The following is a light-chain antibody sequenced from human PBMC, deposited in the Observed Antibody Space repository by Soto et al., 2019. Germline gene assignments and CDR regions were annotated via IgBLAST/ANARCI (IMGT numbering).Light chain of an antibody. Sequence: IQLTQSPSSLSASVGDRVTITCRASQGISSYLGWYQQKPGKAPNLLIYDASTLHSGVPSRFSGGGSGTDFTRTIRSLQPEYFATYYCQQVNVYPSTFGGGTKVELK. CDR1: QGISSY. CDR3: QQVNVYPST. V-gene: IGKV1-9*01. CDR2: DAS. J-gene: IGKJ4*01.